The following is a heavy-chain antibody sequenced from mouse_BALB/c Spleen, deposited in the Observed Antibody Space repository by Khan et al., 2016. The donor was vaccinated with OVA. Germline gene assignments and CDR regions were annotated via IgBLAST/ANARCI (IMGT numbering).Heavy chain of an antibody. CDR2: ISDGGNYT. CDR3: PRGWYGSFAF. V-gene: IGHV5-4*02. CDR1: GFTFSDYY. D-gene: IGHD1-1*02. Sequence: EVELVESGGGLVKPGGSLKLSCAASGFTFSDYYMYWVRQTPEKRLERVATISDGGNYTSYPDSVKGRFTLPRDNAKNILYLQMSSLKSEDTAMFYGPRGWYGSFAFWVQGTPVTVSA. J-gene: IGHJ3*01.